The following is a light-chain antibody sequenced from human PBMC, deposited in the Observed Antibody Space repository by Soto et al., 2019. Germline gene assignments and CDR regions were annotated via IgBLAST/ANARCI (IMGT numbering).Light chain of an antibody. CDR3: QQYGSSPWT. CDR1: QSFNSIY. J-gene: IGKJ1*01. CDR2: GAS. Sequence: EIVLTQSPGTLSLSPGERATLSCRASQSFNSIYLAWYQQKPGQPPRLLIYGASTRATDIPARFSGSGSGTDFTLTISRLEPEDFAVYYCQQYGSSPWTFGQGTKVDIK. V-gene: IGKV3-20*01.